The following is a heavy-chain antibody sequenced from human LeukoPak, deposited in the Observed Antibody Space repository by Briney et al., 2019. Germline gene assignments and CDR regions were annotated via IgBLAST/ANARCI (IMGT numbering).Heavy chain of an antibody. CDR2: IKEDGSEK. J-gene: IGHJ5*02. V-gene: IGHV3-7*01. D-gene: IGHD4-17*01. CDR1: GFTFSGYW. CDR3: GRGHYGDYA. Sequence: GGSLRLSCAASGFTFSGYWMSWVRQAPGKGLEFVANIKEDGSEKFYVDSVKGRFTISRDNAENSLFLQMNSLRAEDTAVYYCGRGHYGDYAWGQGTLVTVSS.